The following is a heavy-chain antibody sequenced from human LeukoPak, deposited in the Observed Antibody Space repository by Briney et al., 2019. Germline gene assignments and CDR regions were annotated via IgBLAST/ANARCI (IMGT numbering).Heavy chain of an antibody. CDR1: GFTFSSYA. CDR3: AKVPYGSGSYSTLDY. Sequence: GGSLRLSCAASGFTFSSYAMSWVRQAPGRGLEWVSAISGSGGSTYYADSVKGRFTISRDNSKNTLHLQMNSLRAEDTAVYYCAKVPYGSGSYSTLDYWGQGTLVTVSS. CDR2: ISGSGGST. D-gene: IGHD3-10*01. J-gene: IGHJ4*02. V-gene: IGHV3-23*01.